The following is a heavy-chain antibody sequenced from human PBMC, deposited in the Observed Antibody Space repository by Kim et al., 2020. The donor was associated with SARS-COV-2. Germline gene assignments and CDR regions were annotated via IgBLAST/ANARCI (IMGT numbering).Heavy chain of an antibody. CDR2: ISGGAVNK. V-gene: IGHV3-23*01. D-gene: IGHD2-21*01. CDR3: AKVVIMDGYNYFYYYAMDV. J-gene: IGHJ6*02. CDR1: GFPFDTYA. Sequence: GGSLRLSCVASGFPFDTYAMSWVRQAPGKGLEGVSVISGGAVNKFYADSVRGRFTISRDNAKDTLYLQMNSLRDEDTAHYYCAKVVIMDGYNYFYYYAMDVWGQGTTVTVSS.